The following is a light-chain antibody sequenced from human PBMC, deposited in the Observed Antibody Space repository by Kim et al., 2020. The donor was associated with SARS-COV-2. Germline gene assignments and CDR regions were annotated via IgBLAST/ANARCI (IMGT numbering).Light chain of an antibody. V-gene: IGLV2-14*03. CDR1: ISDVGSYNF. Sequence: GQWIAISCTGTISDVGSYNFVSWYQQHPGKAPKLMIYDVSNRPSGVSNRFSGSKSGNTASLTISGLQAEDEADYYCSSYTTSGTVVFGGGTQLTVL. J-gene: IGLJ3*02. CDR3: SSYTTSGTVV. CDR2: DVS.